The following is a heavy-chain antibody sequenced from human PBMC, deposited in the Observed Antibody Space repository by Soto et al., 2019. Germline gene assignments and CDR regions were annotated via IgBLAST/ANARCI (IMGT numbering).Heavy chain of an antibody. CDR2: ISADNGNT. CDR1: GGTFSSYA. CDR3: ARCIQQDYYYGMDV. J-gene: IGHJ6*02. D-gene: IGHD5-18*01. V-gene: IGHV1-18*01. Sequence: ASXKVSCKSSGGTFSSYAISCVRQSPGQGLEWMGRISADNGNTKYAQKFRGRVTMTTDTSTSTVYMELRNLSPDDTAVYYCARCIQQDYYYGMDVWGQGTTVTVSS.